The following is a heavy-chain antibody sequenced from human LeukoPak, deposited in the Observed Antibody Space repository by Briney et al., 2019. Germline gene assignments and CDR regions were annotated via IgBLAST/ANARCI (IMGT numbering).Heavy chain of an antibody. V-gene: IGHV3-48*02. Sequence: PGGSLRLSCAASGFTFSSYSMNWVRQAPGKGLEWVSYISSSSSTIFYADSVKGRFTISRDNAKNSLYLQMHSLRDEDTAVYYCASTAASGSYTFDYWGQGTLVTVSS. CDR3: ASTAASGSYTFDY. D-gene: IGHD1-26*01. CDR2: ISSSSSTI. CDR1: GFTFSSYS. J-gene: IGHJ4*02.